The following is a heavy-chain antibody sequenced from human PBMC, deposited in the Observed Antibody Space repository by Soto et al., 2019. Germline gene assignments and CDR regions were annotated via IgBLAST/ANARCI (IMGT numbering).Heavy chain of an antibody. CDR3: ARDKTRSYFDY. V-gene: IGHV1-69*04. CDR1: GGTFSSYT. Sequence: GASVKVSCKASGGTFSSYTISWVGQAPGQGLEWMGRIIPILGIANYAQKFQGRVTITADKSTSTAYMELSSLRSEDTAVYYCARDKTRSYFDYWGQGTLVTVSS. J-gene: IGHJ4*02. CDR2: IIPILGIA.